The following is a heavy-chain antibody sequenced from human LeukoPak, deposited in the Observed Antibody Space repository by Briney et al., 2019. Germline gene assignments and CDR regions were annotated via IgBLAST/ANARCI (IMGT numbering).Heavy chain of an antibody. Sequence: GGSLRLSCAASGFTFDDYGMSWVRQAPGKGLEWVSGINWNGGSTGYADSVKGRFTISRDNAKNSLYLQMNSLRAEDTAVYYCARDLEGYTYTNDAFDIWGQGTMVSVSS. J-gene: IGHJ3*02. D-gene: IGHD5-18*01. CDR2: INWNGGST. CDR1: GFTFDDYG. CDR3: ARDLEGYTYTNDAFDI. V-gene: IGHV3-20*04.